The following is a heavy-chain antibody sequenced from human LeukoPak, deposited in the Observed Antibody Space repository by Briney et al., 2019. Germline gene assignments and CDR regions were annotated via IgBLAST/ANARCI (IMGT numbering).Heavy chain of an antibody. Sequence: TSETLSFTCAVYGGSFSGYYWSWIRQPPGKGLEWIGEINHSGSTNYNPSPKSRVTISVDTSKNQFSLKLSSVTAADTAVYYCARRGMGITMVRGVKYNWFDPWGQGTLVTVSS. CDR3: ARRGMGITMVRGVKYNWFDP. CDR1: GGSFSGYY. V-gene: IGHV4-34*01. J-gene: IGHJ5*02. D-gene: IGHD3-10*01. CDR2: INHSGST.